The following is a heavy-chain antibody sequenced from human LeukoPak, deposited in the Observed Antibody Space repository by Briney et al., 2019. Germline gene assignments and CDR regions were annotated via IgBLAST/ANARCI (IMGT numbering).Heavy chain of an antibody. Sequence: SETLSLTCTVSSCSISSHCWSWIRQPPGKGLEWIGYIYYSGSTDYNPSLKSGVTLSVDTSKDQLSLKLSSVTAAATAVYYCARAPHYHDSSGYSPYYYYYMDVWGKGTTVTVSS. V-gene: IGHV4-59*11. J-gene: IGHJ6*03. CDR3: ARAPHYHDSSGYSPYYYYYMDV. CDR2: IYYSGST. D-gene: IGHD3-22*01. CDR1: SCSISSHC.